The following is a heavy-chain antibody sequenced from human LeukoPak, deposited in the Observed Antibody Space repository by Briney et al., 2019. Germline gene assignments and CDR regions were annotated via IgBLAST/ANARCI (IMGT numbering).Heavy chain of an antibody. CDR2: INHSGST. D-gene: IGHD5-18*01. V-gene: IGHV4-34*01. CDR3: ARDRRRYSYGNYYYYGMDV. J-gene: IGHJ6*02. Sequence: SETLSLTCAVYGGSFSGYYWSWIRQPPGKGLEWIGEINHSGSTNYNPSLKSRVTISVDTSKNQFSLKLSSVTAADTAVYYCARDRRRYSYGNYYYYGMDVWGQGTTVTVSS. CDR1: GGSFSGYY.